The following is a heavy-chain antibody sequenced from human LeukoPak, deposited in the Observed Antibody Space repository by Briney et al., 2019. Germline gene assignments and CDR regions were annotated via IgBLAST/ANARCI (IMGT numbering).Heavy chain of an antibody. CDR3: AREGFMVRGVITGFDY. V-gene: IGHV3-33*01. D-gene: IGHD3-10*01. CDR2: IWYDGSNK. J-gene: IGHJ4*02. CDR1: GFTFSSYG. Sequence: GGSLRLSCAASGFTFSSYGMHWVRQAPGKGLGWVAVIWYDGSNKYYADSVKGRFTISRDNSKNTLYLQMNSLRAEDTAVYYCAREGFMVRGVITGFDYWGQGTLVTVSS.